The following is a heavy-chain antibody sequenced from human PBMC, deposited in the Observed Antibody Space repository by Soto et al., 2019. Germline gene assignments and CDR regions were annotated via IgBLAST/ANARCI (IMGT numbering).Heavy chain of an antibody. J-gene: IGHJ6*02. D-gene: IGHD5-18*01. CDR3: ARLRIVDTAMVVGVGIPFGMDV. Sequence: QVQLVQSVAEVKKPGSSVKVSCKASGGTFSSYTISWVRQAPGQGLEWMGRIIPILGIANYAQKFQGRVTITADKSTSTAYMELSRQRSEDTAVYYCARLRIVDTAMVVGVGIPFGMDVWGQGTTVTVSS. CDR1: GGTFSSYT. V-gene: IGHV1-69*02. CDR2: IIPILGIA.